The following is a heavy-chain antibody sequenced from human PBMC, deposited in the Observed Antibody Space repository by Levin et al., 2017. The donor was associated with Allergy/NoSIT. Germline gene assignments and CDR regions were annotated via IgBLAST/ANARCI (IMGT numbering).Heavy chain of an antibody. CDR3: ARDSDSSPY. CDR2: ITSGGST. V-gene: IGHV3-53*01. CDR1: GFTVSSNY. D-gene: IGHD3-22*01. Sequence: GESLKISCAASGFTVSSNYMSWVRQAPGKGLEWLSVITSGGSTYYAASVKGRFTISRDSSKNTLYLQMNSLRVEDTAVYYCARDSDSSPYWGQGTLVTVSS. J-gene: IGHJ4*02.